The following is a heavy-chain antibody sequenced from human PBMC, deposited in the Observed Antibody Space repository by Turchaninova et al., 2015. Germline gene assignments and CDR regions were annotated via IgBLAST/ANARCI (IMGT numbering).Heavy chain of an antibody. D-gene: IGHD4-11*01. J-gene: IGHJ4*02. V-gene: IGHV2-70*04. Sequence: QVTLKESGPALVKPTQTLTLTCPFSGFSHKTSGMRVSWVRQPPGKAPEWRARIDWDDDKFYSTSLKTRLTISKDTSKNQVVLTMTNMDPVDTATYYCTQLKDSNYVYFDYWGQGILVTVSS. CDR1: GFSHKTSGMR. CDR2: IDWDDDK. CDR3: TQLKDSNYVYFDY.